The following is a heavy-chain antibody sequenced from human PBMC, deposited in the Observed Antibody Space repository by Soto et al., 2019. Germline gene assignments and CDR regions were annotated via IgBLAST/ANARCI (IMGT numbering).Heavy chain of an antibody. CDR3: ARGKPPGRWLHCFDY. CDR2: IYYSGST. Sequence: PSETLSLTCTVSGGSISSYYWNWIRQPPGKGLEWIGYIYYSGSTNYNPSLQSRVTISVDTSKNQFSLKLSSVTAADTAVYYCARGKPPGRWLHCFDYWGQGTLVTVS. CDR1: GGSISSYY. V-gene: IGHV4-59*12. D-gene: IGHD3-10*01. J-gene: IGHJ4*02.